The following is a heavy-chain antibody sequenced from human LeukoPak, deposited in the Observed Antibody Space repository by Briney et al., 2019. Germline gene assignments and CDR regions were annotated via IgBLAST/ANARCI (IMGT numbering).Heavy chain of an antibody. CDR2: FDPEDGET. CDR1: GYTLTELS. D-gene: IGHD3-22*01. Sequence: ASVKVSCKVSGYTLTELSMHWVRQAPGKGLEWMGGFDPEDGETIYAQKFQGRVTMTEDTSTDTAYMGLSSLRSEDTAVYYCATSQRGLSYYYYYYMDVWGKGTTVTVSS. V-gene: IGHV1-24*01. J-gene: IGHJ6*03. CDR3: ATSQRGLSYYYYYYMDV.